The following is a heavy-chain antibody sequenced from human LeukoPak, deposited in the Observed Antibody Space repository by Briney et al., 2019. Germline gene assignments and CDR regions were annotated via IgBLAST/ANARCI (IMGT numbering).Heavy chain of an antibody. J-gene: IGHJ5*02. Sequence: SVKDSCKASGGTFSSYVISWVRQAPEQGLEGVGGIIPIFGTANNAQKLHGRVTITADESTTTAYMELSSLRSEYTAVYYCASDPHYDILTGYMSWGQGTMVAVSS. V-gene: IGHV1-69*01. D-gene: IGHD3-9*01. CDR2: IIPIFGTA. CDR1: GGTFSSYV. CDR3: ASDPHYDILTGYMS.